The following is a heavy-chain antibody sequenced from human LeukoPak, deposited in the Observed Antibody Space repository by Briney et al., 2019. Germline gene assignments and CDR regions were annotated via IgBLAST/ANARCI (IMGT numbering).Heavy chain of an antibody. CDR2: MNPNSGNT. D-gene: IGHD3-3*01. Sequence: GASVKVSCKAAAYTFTINDDGWVRLATGQGLEWMGWMNPNSGNTGYAQKFQGRVTITRNTSISTASIELSSLRSEDTAVYNWASITAPIISYDFWSDHDYWGQGTLVTVSS. V-gene: IGHV1-8*03. CDR3: ASITAPIISYDFWSDHDY. J-gene: IGHJ4*02. CDR1: AYTFTIND.